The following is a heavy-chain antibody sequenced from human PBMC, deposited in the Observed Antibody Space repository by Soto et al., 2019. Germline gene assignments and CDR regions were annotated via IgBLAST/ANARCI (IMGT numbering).Heavy chain of an antibody. CDR3: AKALYSSTYSRGMDV. CDR2: ISEDSGTT. V-gene: IGHV3-23*01. J-gene: IGHJ6*02. D-gene: IGHD6-19*01. Sequence: GGSLRLSCAASGFTFSTNGMTWVRQAPGKGLEWVSIISEDSGTTYYAESVKGRFTVSRDNSKNTLYLQMNSLRAEDTAVYYCAKALYSSTYSRGMDVWGQGTTVTVSS. CDR1: GFTFSTNG.